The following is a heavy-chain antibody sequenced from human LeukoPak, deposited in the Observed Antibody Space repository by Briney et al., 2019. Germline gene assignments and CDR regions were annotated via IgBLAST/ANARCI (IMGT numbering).Heavy chain of an antibody. V-gene: IGHV4-59*12. CDR3: AISSYDFWSGYYLGCFDY. Sequence: SETLSLTCTVSGGSISSYYWSWIRQPPGKGLEWIGYIYYSGSTNYNPSLKSRVTISVDTSKNQFSLKLSSVTAADTAVYYCAISSYDFWSGYYLGCFDYWGQGTLVTVSS. CDR1: GGSISSYY. J-gene: IGHJ4*02. CDR2: IYYSGST. D-gene: IGHD3-3*01.